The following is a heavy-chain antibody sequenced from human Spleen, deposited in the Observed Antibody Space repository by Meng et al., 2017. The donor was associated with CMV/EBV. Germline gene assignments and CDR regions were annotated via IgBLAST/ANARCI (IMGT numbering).Heavy chain of an antibody. V-gene: IGHV3-53*01. CDR2: IYSGGNT. Sequence: ASGFTVSSNYMTWVRQAPGKGLAWVSIIYSGGNTYYADSVKGRFTISRDNSKNTLNLQMNGLRVEDTAVYYCARAMGWSSSSFWFDPWGQGALVTVSS. J-gene: IGHJ5*02. CDR3: ARAMGWSSSSFWFDP. CDR1: GFTVSSNY. D-gene: IGHD6-6*01.